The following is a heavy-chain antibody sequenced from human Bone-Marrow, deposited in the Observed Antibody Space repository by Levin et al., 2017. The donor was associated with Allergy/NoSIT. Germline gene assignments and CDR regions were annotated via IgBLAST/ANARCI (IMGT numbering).Heavy chain of an antibody. CDR3: ARGMTAVPTPHPPFFDY. CDR2: IYYTGST. Sequence: SETLSLTCTVSGAYVSSGGYYWNWIRQHPGKGLEWIGYIYYTGSTYYNPSLKSRVSISMDTSKNQFSLRLRSVTAADTAVYFCARGMTAVPTPHPPFFDYWGQGSLVTVSS. J-gene: IGHJ4*02. D-gene: IGHD4-17*01. V-gene: IGHV4-31*03. CDR1: GAYVSSGGYY.